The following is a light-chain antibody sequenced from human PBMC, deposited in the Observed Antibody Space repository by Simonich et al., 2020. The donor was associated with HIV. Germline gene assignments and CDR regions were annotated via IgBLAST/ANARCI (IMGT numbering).Light chain of an antibody. CDR1: SSDVGNHIY. V-gene: IGLV2-11*01. CDR3: CSYAGSSTWV. J-gene: IGLJ3*02. Sequence: QSALTQPRSVSGSPGQSVTMSCTGTSSDVGNHIYVSWYQQHPGKAPKVIIYDVNKRPSGVPDRFSGSKSGNTASLTISGLQAADEADYYCCSYAGSSTWVFGGGTKVTVL. CDR2: DVN.